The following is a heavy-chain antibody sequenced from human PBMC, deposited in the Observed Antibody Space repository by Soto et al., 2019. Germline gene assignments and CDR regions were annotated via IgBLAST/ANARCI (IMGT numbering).Heavy chain of an antibody. J-gene: IGHJ4*02. CDR1: GFTFSSYG. CDR2: ISYDGSNK. V-gene: IGHV3-30*18. CDR3: AKDALSGYSGYDPFDY. D-gene: IGHD5-12*01. Sequence: GGSLRLSCAASGFTFSSYGMHWVRQAPGKGLEWVAVISYDGSNKYYADSVKGRFTISRDNSKNTLYLQMNSLRAEDTAVYYCAKDALSGYSGYDPFDYWGQGTLVTVSS.